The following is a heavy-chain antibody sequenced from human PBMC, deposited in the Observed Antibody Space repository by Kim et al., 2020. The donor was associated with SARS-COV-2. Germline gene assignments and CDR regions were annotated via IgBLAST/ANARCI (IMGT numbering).Heavy chain of an antibody. CDR3: ARDHREWLQYTANWYFDL. V-gene: IGHV4-59*01. Sequence: SETLSLTCTVSGGSISSYYWSWIRQPPGKGLEWIWYIYYSGSTNYNPSLKSRVTISVYTSKNQFSLKLSSVTAADTAVYYCARDHREWLQYTANWYFDLWGRGTLVTVSS. J-gene: IGHJ2*01. CDR2: IYYSGST. CDR1: GGSISSYY. D-gene: IGHD3-3*01.